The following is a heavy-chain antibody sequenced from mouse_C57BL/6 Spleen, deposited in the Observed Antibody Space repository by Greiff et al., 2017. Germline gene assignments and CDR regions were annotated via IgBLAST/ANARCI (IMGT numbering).Heavy chain of an antibody. J-gene: IGHJ1*03. Sequence: VQLQQPGAELVKPGASVKLSCKASGYTFTSYWMHWVKQRPGQGLEWIGMFHPNSGSTNYNEKFKSKATLTVDKSSSTAYMQLSSLTSEDSAVYYCARGNYEWYFDVWGTGTTVTVSS. D-gene: IGHD2-1*01. CDR3: ARGNYEWYFDV. V-gene: IGHV1-64*01. CDR2: FHPNSGST. CDR1: GYTFTSYW.